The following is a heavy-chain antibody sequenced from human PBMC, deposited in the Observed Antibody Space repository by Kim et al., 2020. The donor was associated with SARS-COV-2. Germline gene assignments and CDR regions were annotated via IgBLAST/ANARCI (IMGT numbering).Heavy chain of an antibody. CDR3: ARDLSY. CDR2: GSTN. V-gene: IGHV3-11*01. J-gene: IGHJ4*02. Sequence: GSTNNYADPVKGRFHTSRDTAKNSLYLQMNTLRDEDTAVYYCARDLSYWGQGTLVTVSS.